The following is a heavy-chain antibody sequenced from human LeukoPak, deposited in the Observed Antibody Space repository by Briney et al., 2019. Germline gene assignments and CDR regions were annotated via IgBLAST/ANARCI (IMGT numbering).Heavy chain of an antibody. J-gene: IGHJ4*02. V-gene: IGHV1-2*02. CDR2: INPNSGGT. D-gene: IGHD3-10*01. CDR3: ARVVRGVNYIDY. Sequence: ASVKVSCKASGYTFTGYYIHWVRQAPGQGLEWVGWINPNSGGTNYAQKFQGRVTMTRDTSISTAYMELSRLRSDDTAVYYCARVVRGVNYIDYWGQGTLVTVSS. CDR1: GYTFTGYY.